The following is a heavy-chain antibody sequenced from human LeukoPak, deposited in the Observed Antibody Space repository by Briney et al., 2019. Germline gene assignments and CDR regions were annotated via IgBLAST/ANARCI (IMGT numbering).Heavy chain of an antibody. CDR2: TYYRSKWYD. V-gene: IGHV6-1*01. J-gene: IGHJ4*02. D-gene: IGHD5-12*01. CDR3: AREGGYGIIDF. CDR1: GASVSSNTAA. Sequence: SQTLSLTCAISGASVSSNTAAWNWFTQSPSRGLEWLGRTYYRSKWYDDYELSLKSRISINADTSKNQFSLQLSSVSPEDTAVYFCAREGGYGIIDFWGQGTLVTVSS.